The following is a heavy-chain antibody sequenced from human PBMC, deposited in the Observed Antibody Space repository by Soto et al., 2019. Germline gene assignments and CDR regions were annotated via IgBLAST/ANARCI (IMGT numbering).Heavy chain of an antibody. CDR1: GFTFSSYW. CDR3: AREPPYYDILTGRLKYYMDV. D-gene: IGHD3-9*01. CDR2: IKQDGSEK. V-gene: IGHV3-7*01. J-gene: IGHJ6*03. Sequence: GGSLRLSCAASGFTFSSYWMSWVRQAPGKGLEWVANIKQDGSEKYYVDSVKGRFTISRDNAKNSLYLQMNSLRAEDTAVYYCAREPPYYDILTGRLKYYMDVWGKGTTVTVSS.